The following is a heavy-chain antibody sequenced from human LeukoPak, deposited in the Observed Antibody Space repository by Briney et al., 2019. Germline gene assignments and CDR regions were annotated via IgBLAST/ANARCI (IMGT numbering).Heavy chain of an antibody. V-gene: IGHV3-48*01. CDR2: ISSSSNTI. CDR3: ARWALYYNYYMDV. D-gene: IGHD3-10*01. J-gene: IGHJ6*03. CDR1: GFTFSSYT. Sequence: GGSLRLSCAASGFTFSSYTMNWVRQGPGKGLEWVSYISSSSNTIYYADSVKGRFTISRDNAKNSLYLQMNSLRAEDTAVYYCARWALYYNYYMDVWGKGTTVTVSS.